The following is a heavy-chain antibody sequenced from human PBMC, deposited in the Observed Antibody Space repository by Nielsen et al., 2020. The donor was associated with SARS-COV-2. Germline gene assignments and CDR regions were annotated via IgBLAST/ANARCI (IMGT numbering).Heavy chain of an antibody. CDR1: GFTFTNYA. V-gene: IGHV3-23*01. CDR3: AKGDYGSGTYYKRTGGDYYYYYAMDV. Sequence: GGSLRLSCAASGFTFTNYAMSWVRQAPGKGLEWVSSISGSGGTTYYADSVKGRLTISRDNSKSTLYLQMNNLRADDTAVYYCAKGDYGSGTYYKRTGGDYYYYYAMDVWGQGTTVTVSS. J-gene: IGHJ6*02. CDR2: ISGSGGTT. D-gene: IGHD3-10*01.